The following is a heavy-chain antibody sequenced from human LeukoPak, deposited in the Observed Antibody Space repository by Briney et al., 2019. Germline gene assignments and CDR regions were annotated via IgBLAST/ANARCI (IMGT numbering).Heavy chain of an antibody. V-gene: IGHV3-7*01. J-gene: IGHJ3*02. Sequence: GGSLRLSCAASGFTFSSYWMSWVRQASGKGLEWVANIKQDGSEKYYVDSVKGRFTISRDNAKNSLYLQMDSLRAEDTAVYYCVRNNWNDGGAFDIWGQGTMVTVSS. D-gene: IGHD1-1*01. CDR1: GFTFSSYW. CDR2: IKQDGSEK. CDR3: VRNNWNDGGAFDI.